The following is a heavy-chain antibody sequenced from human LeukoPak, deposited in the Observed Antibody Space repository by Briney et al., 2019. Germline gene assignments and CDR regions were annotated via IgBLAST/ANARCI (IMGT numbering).Heavy chain of an antibody. CDR3: AKDSSTYYYGSGSYGGSVDY. CDR1: GFTFSSDG. V-gene: IGHV3-23*01. D-gene: IGHD3-10*01. CDR2: ISGSGGST. Sequence: GGSLRLSCAASGFTFSSDGMSWVRQAPGKGLEWVSAISGSGGSTYYADSVKGRFTISRDNSKNTLYLQMNSLRAEDTAVYYCAKDSSTYYYGSGSYGGSVDYWGQGTLVTVSS. J-gene: IGHJ4*02.